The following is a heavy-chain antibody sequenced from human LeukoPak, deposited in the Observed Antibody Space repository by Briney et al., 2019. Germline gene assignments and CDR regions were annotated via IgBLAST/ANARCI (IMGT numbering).Heavy chain of an antibody. V-gene: IGHV3-33*01. Sequence: GGSLRLSCAASGFTFSSYGMHWVRQAPGKGLEWVAVIWNDASHDNYVDSVKGRFTISRDNSKNTLYLQMNSLRVEDAAIYYCVRAALAVDDYGDSGAFDYFDYWGQGILVTVSS. D-gene: IGHD4-17*01. CDR3: VRAALAVDDYGDSGAFDYFDY. J-gene: IGHJ4*02. CDR1: GFTFSSYG. CDR2: IWNDASHD.